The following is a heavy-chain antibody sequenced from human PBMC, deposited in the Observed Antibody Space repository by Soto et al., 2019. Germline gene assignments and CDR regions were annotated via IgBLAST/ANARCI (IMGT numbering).Heavy chain of an antibody. CDR2: IYDNGNT. Sequence: PSETLSLTCIVSGASVSSGSYYWSWIRQPPGKGLEWIGYIYDNGNTNYNPSLTSRVTISLDRSKNQFSLELTSVTAADTAVYFCARVFLGNGYNYLFDSWGQGTLVTVSS. V-gene: IGHV4-61*01. CDR3: ARVFLGNGYNYLFDS. J-gene: IGHJ4*02. D-gene: IGHD5-12*01. CDR1: GASVSSGSYY.